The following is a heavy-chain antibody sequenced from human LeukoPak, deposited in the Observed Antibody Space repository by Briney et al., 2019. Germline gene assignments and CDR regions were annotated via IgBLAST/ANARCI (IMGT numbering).Heavy chain of an antibody. CDR2: INPNSGGT. CDR3: ARDAHSSKLWYDP. Sequence: ASVKVSCKASGYTFTGYFIHWVRQAPGQGLEWMGWINPNSGGTNYAQKFQGRVTMTRDASISTVYMEVGSLRSDDTAVYFCARDAHSSKLWYDPWGQGTLVTVSS. V-gene: IGHV1-2*02. D-gene: IGHD6-13*01. J-gene: IGHJ5*02. CDR1: GYTFTGYF.